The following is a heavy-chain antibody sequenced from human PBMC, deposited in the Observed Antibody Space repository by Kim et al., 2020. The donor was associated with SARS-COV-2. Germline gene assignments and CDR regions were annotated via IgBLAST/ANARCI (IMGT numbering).Heavy chain of an antibody. Sequence: YADSVKGRFTISRDNAKNSLYLQMNSLRAEDTALYYCAKDISTFGGVIVSWGQGTLVTVSS. V-gene: IGHV3-9*01. J-gene: IGHJ5*01. CDR3: AKDISTFGGVIVS. D-gene: IGHD3-16*01.